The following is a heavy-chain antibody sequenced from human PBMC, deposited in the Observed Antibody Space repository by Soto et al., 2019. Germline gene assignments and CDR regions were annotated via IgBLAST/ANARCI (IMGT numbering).Heavy chain of an antibody. CDR2: ISSSSSYT. CDR3: ARDSGTYYDSSGAFDF. V-gene: IGHV3-11*06. Sequence: PGGSLRLSCAASGFTFSDYYMSWIRQAPGKGLEWVSYISSSSSYTNYADSVKGRFTISRDNAKNSLYLEMDSLRVEDTAVYYCARDSGTYYDSSGAFDFWGQGALVTVSS. D-gene: IGHD3-22*01. J-gene: IGHJ4*02. CDR1: GFTFSDYY.